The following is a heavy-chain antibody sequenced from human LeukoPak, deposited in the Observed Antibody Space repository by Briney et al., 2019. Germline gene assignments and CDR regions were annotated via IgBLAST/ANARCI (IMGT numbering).Heavy chain of an antibody. J-gene: IGHJ4*02. Sequence: ASVKGSCKASGYTFTSYGISWVRQAPGQGLEWMGGISAYNGNTNYAQKLQGRVTMTTDTSPSTAYMELRSLRSDDTAVYYCAIDTGYSSGWPLFDYWGQGTLVTVSS. CDR3: AIDTGYSSGWPLFDY. CDR1: GYTFTSYG. CDR2: ISAYNGNT. D-gene: IGHD6-19*01. V-gene: IGHV1-18*04.